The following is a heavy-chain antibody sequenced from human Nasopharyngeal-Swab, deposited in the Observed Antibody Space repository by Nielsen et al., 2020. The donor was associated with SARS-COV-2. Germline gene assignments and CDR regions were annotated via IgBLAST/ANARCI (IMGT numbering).Heavy chain of an antibody. CDR1: GFTVSSNY. CDR3: ATLSSYYGSGSYGGYFDL. D-gene: IGHD3-10*01. Sequence: GESLKISCAASGFTVSSNYMSWVRQAPGKGLEWVSVIYSGGSTYYADSVKGRFTISRDNSKNTLYLQMNSLRAEDTAVYYCATLSSYYGSGSYGGYFDLWGRGTLVTVSS. CDR2: IYSGGST. V-gene: IGHV3-53*01. J-gene: IGHJ2*01.